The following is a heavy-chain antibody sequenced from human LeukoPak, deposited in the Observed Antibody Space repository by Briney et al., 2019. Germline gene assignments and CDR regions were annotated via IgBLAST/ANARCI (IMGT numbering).Heavy chain of an antibody. V-gene: IGHV4-4*07. CDR1: GGSISSYY. J-gene: IGHJ5*02. CDR3: ARDLGYYDYVWGSGQYNWFDP. Sequence: EPSETLSLTCTVSGGSISSYYWSWIRQPAGKGLEWIGRIYTSGSTNYNPSLKSRVTMSVDTFKNPFSLKLSSVTAADTAVYYCARDLGYYDYVWGSGQYNWFDPWGQGTLVTVSS. CDR2: IYTSGST. D-gene: IGHD3-16*01.